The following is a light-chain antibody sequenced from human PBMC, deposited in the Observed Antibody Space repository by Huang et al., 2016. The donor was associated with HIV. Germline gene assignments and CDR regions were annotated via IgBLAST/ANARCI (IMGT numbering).Light chain of an antibody. CDR2: WAS. CDR1: QSLLYRSNNKNY. CDR3: QQFYSTPIT. V-gene: IGKV4-1*01. Sequence: DIVMTQSPDSLAVSLGERSTINCKSSQSLLYRSNNKNYLAWYQQKPGQPPKRLIYWASTRESGVPDRLSGSGSGTDFTLTISSLQAEDVAVYHCQQFYSTPITFGQGTRLEIK. J-gene: IGKJ5*01.